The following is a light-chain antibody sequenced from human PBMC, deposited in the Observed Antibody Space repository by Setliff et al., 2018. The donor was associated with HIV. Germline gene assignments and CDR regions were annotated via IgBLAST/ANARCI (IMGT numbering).Light chain of an antibody. Sequence: QSALTQPASVSGSPGQSITISCTGTSSDVAGYDYVSWYQQHPGKAPKLMIYAVSKRLSGVSNRFSGSKSGDTASLTISGLQAEDDADYYCSSYTSSSTFVFATGTKVTVL. CDR2: AVS. CDR3: SSYTSSSTFV. J-gene: IGLJ1*01. CDR1: SSDVAGYDY. V-gene: IGLV2-14*01.